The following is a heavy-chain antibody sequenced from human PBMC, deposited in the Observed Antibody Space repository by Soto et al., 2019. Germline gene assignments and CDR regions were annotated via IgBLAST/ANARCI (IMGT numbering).Heavy chain of an antibody. Sequence: ASVKVSCKVSGYTLTELSMHWVRQAPGKGLEWMGGFDPEDGETIYAQKFQGRVTMTEDTSTDTAYMELSSLRSEDKAADYCETAGGRWLVQYYFDYWGQGTLVTVSS. V-gene: IGHV1-24*01. CDR2: FDPEDGET. J-gene: IGHJ4*02. D-gene: IGHD6-19*01. CDR1: GYTLTELS. CDR3: ETAGGRWLVQYYFDY.